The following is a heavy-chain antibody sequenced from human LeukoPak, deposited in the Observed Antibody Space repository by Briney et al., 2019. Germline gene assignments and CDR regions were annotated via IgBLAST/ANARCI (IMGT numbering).Heavy chain of an antibody. V-gene: IGHV3-48*02. Sequence: PGGSLRLSCAASGFSFSSYSMNWVRQAPGKGLEWVSYISSSSSTIFYADSVKGRFTISRDNARNSLYLQMHSLRDEDTAVYYCARAWYSWGYYFDYWGQGAIVTVSS. CDR1: GFSFSSYS. CDR3: ARAWYSWGYYFDY. J-gene: IGHJ4*02. CDR2: ISSSSSTI. D-gene: IGHD1-26*01.